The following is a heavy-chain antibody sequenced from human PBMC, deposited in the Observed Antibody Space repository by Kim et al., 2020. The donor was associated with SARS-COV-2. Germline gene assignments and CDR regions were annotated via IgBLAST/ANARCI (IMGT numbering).Heavy chain of an antibody. Sequence: SETLSLTCTVSGGSVSSGSYYWSWIRQPPGKGLEWIGYIYYSGSTNYNPSLKSRVTISVDTSKNQFSLKLSSVTAAATAVYYCARDRLQQNAFDIWGQGTMVTVSS. CDR1: GGSVSSGSYY. CDR3: ARDRLQQNAFDI. V-gene: IGHV4-61*01. J-gene: IGHJ3*02. D-gene: IGHD4-4*01. CDR2: IYYSGST.